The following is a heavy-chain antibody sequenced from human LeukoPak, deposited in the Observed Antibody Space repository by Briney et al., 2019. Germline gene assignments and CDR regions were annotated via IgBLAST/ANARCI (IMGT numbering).Heavy chain of an antibody. J-gene: IGHJ3*02. CDR3: ARVVVAGPHDAFDI. V-gene: IGHV3-48*02. D-gene: IGHD6-19*01. CDR2: ISSSSSTI. CDR1: GFTFSSYV. Sequence: GGSLRLSCSASGFTFSSYVMYWVRQAPGKGLEWVSYISSSSSTIYYADSVKGRFTISRDNAKNSLYLQMNSLRDEDTAVYYCARVVVAGPHDAFDIWGQGTMVTVSS.